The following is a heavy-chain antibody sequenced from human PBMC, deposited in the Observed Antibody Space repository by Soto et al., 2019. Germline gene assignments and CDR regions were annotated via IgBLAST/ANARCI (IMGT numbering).Heavy chain of an antibody. Sequence: PGESLMISCAASGFTFNSYGMHWVRQAPGKGLEWVAVISYDGSNKYYADSVKGRFTISRDNSKNTLYLQMNSLRAEDTAVYYCAKDTVPVATPWFDPWGQGTLVTVSS. CDR3: AKDTVPVATPWFDP. V-gene: IGHV3-30*18. CDR1: GFTFNSYG. D-gene: IGHD2-2*01. J-gene: IGHJ5*02. CDR2: ISYDGSNK.